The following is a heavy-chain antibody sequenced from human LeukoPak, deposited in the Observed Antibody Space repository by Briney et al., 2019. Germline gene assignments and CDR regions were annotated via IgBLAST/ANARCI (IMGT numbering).Heavy chain of an antibody. D-gene: IGHD2-8*01. CDR3: VKADIVLMVYAGY. J-gene: IGHJ4*02. CDR1: GFTFSSYA. CDR2: ISSNGGST. Sequence: PGGSLRLSCSASGFTFSSYAMHWVRQAPGKGLEYVSAISSNGGSTYYADSVKGRFTISRDNSKNTLYLQMSSLRAEDTAVYYCVKADIVLMVYAGYWGQGTLVTVSS. V-gene: IGHV3-64D*09.